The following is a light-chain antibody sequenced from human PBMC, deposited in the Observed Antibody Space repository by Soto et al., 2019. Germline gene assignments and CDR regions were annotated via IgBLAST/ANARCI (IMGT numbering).Light chain of an antibody. CDR1: QSVSSSY. J-gene: IGKJ1*01. V-gene: IGKV3-20*01. Sequence: EIVLTQSPGTLSLSPGERATLSCRASQSVSSSYLAWYQQKPGQAPRLLIYGASSRATGIPDRFSGSGSGTEFTLTISSLQSEDFAIYFCQQYNNWPPDRTFGQGTKVEIK. CDR2: GAS. CDR3: QQYNNWPPDRT.